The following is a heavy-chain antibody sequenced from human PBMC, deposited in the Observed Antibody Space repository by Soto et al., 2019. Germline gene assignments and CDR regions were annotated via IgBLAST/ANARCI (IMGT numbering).Heavy chain of an antibody. CDR1: GGTFSSYA. CDR2: IIPIFGTA. V-gene: IGHV1-69*13. J-gene: IGHJ6*02. CDR3: ARDIDGHKTNPGYYYGMDV. D-gene: IGHD1-1*01. Sequence: ASVKVSCKASGGTFSSYAISWVRQAPGQGLEWMGGIIPIFGTANYAQKFQGRVTITADESTSTAYMELSSLRSEDTAVYYFARDIDGHKTNPGYYYGMDVWGQGTTVTVSS.